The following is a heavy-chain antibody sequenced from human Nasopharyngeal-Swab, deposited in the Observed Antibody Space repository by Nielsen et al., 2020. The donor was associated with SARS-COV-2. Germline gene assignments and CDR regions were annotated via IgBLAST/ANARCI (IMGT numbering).Heavy chain of an antibody. J-gene: IGHJ4*02. CDR3: ARLLLSKYFDY. Sequence: EARKISGKGAGNNFSNYLIGWGRQKPGKGLEGVGIIYPGDSDTRYSPSFQGQVTISADKSISTTYLQWSSLKASDTAMYYCARLLLSKYFDYWGQGTLVTVSS. V-gene: IGHV5-51*01. CDR1: GNNFSNYL. CDR2: IYPGDSDT.